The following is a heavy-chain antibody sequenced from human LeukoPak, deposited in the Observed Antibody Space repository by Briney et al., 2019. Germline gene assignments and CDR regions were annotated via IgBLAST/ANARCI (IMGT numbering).Heavy chain of an antibody. J-gene: IGHJ4*02. V-gene: IGHV3-23*01. CDR1: GFTFSSCA. D-gene: IGHD5-24*01. CDR3: AREMTIITYSFDS. CDR2: ISETGGTI. Sequence: GGSLRLSCAASGFTFSSCAMNWVRQAPGKGLEWVSAISETGGTIHYADSVRGRFIISRDNSKNTLYLQMNSLRAEDTAVYYCAREMTIITYSFDSWGQGTLVTVSS.